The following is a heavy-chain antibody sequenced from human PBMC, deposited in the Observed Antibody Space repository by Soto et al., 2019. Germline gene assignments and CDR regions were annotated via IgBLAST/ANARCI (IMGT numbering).Heavy chain of an antibody. Sequence: GGSLRLSCASSGFTFSSYSMSWVRQAPGKGLEWVSIISTDSNYIFQSDSVKGRFTISRDNAKTSVYLQMDSLRAEDTVVYYWVGDNRPVVTYYGMDVWGQGTTVTVSS. D-gene: IGHD5-18*01. CDR3: VGDNRPVVTYYGMDV. CDR2: ISTDSNYI. CDR1: GFTFSSYS. J-gene: IGHJ6*02. V-gene: IGHV3-21*01.